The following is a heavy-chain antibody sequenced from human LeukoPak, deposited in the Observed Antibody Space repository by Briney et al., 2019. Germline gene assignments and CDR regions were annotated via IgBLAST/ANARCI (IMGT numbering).Heavy chain of an antibody. CDR3: ARHRIEADGTRLFDF. CDR1: GYSISSGYY. J-gene: IGHJ4*02. Sequence: SETLSLTCTVSGYSISSGYYWGWIRQPPGKGLEWIGSIYHSGSTYYNPSLKSRVTISVDTSKNQFSLKVTSVTAADTAVYYCARHRIEADGTRLFDFWGRGTLVTVSS. V-gene: IGHV4-38-2*02. CDR2: IYHSGST. D-gene: IGHD2-15*01.